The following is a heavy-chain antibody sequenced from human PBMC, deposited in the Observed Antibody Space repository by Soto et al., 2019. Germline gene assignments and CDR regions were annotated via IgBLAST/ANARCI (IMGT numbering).Heavy chain of an antibody. Sequence: EVQLEESGGGVVQPGGSLRLSCAASGFNFEDFTMHWVRQAPGKGLEWVSLINWDGGDTFYADSVKGRFTISRDNSKSSLFLQMNALRSEDTDLYYCAKEYIRRWDPFFDDWGQGTLVTVSS. V-gene: IGHV3-43*01. CDR1: GFNFEDFT. J-gene: IGHJ4*02. D-gene: IGHD1-26*01. CDR3: AKEYIRRWDPFFDD. CDR2: INWDGGDT.